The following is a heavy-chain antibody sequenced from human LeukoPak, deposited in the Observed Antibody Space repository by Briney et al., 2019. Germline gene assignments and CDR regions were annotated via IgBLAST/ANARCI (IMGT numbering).Heavy chain of an antibody. CDR3: ARDPPRSIAVAGSGQDY. CDR1: GYTFTGYY. V-gene: IGHV1-2*02. D-gene: IGHD6-19*01. Sequence: ASVKVSCKASGYTFTGYYMHWVRQAPGQGLEWMGWINPNSGGTNYAQKFQGRVTMTRDTSISTAYMELSRLRPDDTAVYYCARDPPRSIAVAGSGQDYWGQGTLVTVSS. CDR2: INPNSGGT. J-gene: IGHJ4*02.